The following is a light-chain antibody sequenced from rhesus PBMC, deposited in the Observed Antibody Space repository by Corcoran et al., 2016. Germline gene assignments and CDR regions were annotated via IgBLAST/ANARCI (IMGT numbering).Light chain of an antibody. CDR1: QGISSW. V-gene: IGKV1-21*01. J-gene: IGKJ1*01. Sequence: DIQMTQSPSSLSASVGDRVTITCRASQGISSWLAWFQQKPGKAPDLLIFKASSLQSGVPSRFSGSGSGTECTLTISSLQPEDFANYYCQQCYSAPWTFGKGTKVEIK. CDR3: QQCYSAPWT. CDR2: KAS.